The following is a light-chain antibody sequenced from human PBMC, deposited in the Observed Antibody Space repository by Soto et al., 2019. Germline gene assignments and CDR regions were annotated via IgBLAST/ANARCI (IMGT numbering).Light chain of an antibody. J-gene: IGLJ3*02. CDR3: GTWESSRNWV. V-gene: IGLV1-51*01. CDR2: DNF. CDR1: SSNIGSNY. Sequence: QSVLTQSPSVSAAPGQTVTISCSGTSSNIGSNYVSWYQLLPETAPKLLIYDNFKRPSGIPDRFSGSKSGTSATLVITGLQTGDEADYYCGTWESSRNWVFGGGTKPTVL.